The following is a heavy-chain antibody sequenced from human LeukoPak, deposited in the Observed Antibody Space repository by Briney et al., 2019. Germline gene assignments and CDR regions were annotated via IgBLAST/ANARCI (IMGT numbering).Heavy chain of an antibody. CDR3: ARASGTIAAAGTWYYYGMDV. CDR1: GFTFSSYS. J-gene: IGHJ6*02. V-gene: IGHV3-21*01. Sequence: GGSLRLSCAASGFTFSSYSMNWVRQAPGKGLEWVSSISSSSSYIYYADSVKGRFTISRDNAKNSLYLQMNSLRAEDTAVYYCARASGTIAAAGTWYYYGMDVWGQGTTVTVSS. CDR2: ISSSSSYI. D-gene: IGHD6-13*01.